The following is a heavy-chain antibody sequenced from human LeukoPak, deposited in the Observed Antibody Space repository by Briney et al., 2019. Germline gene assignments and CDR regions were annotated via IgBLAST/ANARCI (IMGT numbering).Heavy chain of an antibody. J-gene: IGHJ4*02. Sequence: GGSLRLSCAASGFTFSSYEMNWVRQAPGKGLEWVSYISSSGSTTYYADSVKGRFTISRDNAKNSMYLEMNSLRAEDTAVYYCARGPYSGRLYWGQGTLVTVSS. V-gene: IGHV3-48*03. D-gene: IGHD1-26*01. CDR2: ISSSGSTT. CDR1: GFTFSSYE. CDR3: ARGPYSGRLY.